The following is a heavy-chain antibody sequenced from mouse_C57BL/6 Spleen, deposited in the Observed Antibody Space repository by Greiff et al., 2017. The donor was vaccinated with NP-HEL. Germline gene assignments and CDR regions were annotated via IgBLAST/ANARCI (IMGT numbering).Heavy chain of an antibody. CDR1: GYTFTSYW. CDR3: ARDSNYAMDY. J-gene: IGHJ4*01. CDR2: IYPSDSET. V-gene: IGHV1-61*01. Sequence: QVQLQQPGAELVRPGSSVKLSCKASGYTFTSYWMDWVKQRPGQGLEWIGNIYPSDSETHYNQKFKDKATLTVDKSSSTAYMQLSSLTSEDSAVYDCARDSNYAMDYWGQGTSVTVSS.